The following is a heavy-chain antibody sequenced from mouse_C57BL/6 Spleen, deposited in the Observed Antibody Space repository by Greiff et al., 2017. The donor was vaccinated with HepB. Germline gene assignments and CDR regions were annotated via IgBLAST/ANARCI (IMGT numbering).Heavy chain of an antibody. CDR1: GYTFTSYW. Sequence: QVQLKQPGAELVKPGASVKMSCKASGYTFTSYWITWVKQRPGQGLEWIGDIYPGSGSTNYNEKFKSKDTLTVDTSSSTAYMQLSSLTSEDSAVYYCARYHYDYLAWFAYWGQGTLVTVSA. CDR2: IYPGSGST. CDR3: ARYHYDYLAWFAY. J-gene: IGHJ3*01. V-gene: IGHV1-55*01. D-gene: IGHD2-4*01.